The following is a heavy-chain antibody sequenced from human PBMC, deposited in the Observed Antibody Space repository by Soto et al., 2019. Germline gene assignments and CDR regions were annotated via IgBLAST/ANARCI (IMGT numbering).Heavy chain of an antibody. Sequence: LSLTCAASGFTFSSYWMSWVRQAPGKGLEWVANIKQDGSEKYYVDSVKGRFTISRDNAKNSLYLQMNSLRAEDTAVYYCARGGSSGWYFDYWGQGTLVTVSS. V-gene: IGHV3-7*03. CDR2: IKQDGSEK. J-gene: IGHJ4*02. CDR3: ARGGSSGWYFDY. D-gene: IGHD6-19*01. CDR1: GFTFSSYW.